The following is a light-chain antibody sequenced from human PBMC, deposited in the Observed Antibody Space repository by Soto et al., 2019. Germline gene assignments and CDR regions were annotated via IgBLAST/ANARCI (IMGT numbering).Light chain of an antibody. CDR2: GAS. CDR3: QQYGSSRT. J-gene: IGKJ1*01. CDR1: ESVSSSY. Sequence: IVLTHSPGTLSLSPGEIAALSGRASESVSSSYLAWYQQKPGQAPRLLVYGASSRATGIPDRFTGSGSGTDFTLTISRLEPEDFAVYYCQQYGSSRTFGQGTKVDI. V-gene: IGKV3-20*01.